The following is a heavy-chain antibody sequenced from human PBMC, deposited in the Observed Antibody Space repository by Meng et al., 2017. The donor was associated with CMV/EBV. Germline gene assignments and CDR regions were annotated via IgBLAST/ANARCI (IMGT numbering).Heavy chain of an antibody. J-gene: IGHJ5*02. V-gene: IGHV2-5*02. CDR2: IYWDDDK. CDR3: APLDVGTNWFDP. CDR1: GFSVSTSRLG. Sequence: ITCKQSGATRVRPTQPLAPASTFSGFSVSTSRLGVGWIRPPPGKALGWLALIYWDDDKRYSPSLKSRITITKDTSKNQVVLTMTHMDAVDTATYYCAPLDVGTNWFDPWGQGTLVTVSS. D-gene: IGHD5-12*01.